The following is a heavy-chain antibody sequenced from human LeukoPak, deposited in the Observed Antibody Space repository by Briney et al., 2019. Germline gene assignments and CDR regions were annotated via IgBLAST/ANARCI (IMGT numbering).Heavy chain of an antibody. CDR3: ARGLYGKFDY. V-gene: IGHV3-53*01. D-gene: IGHD4-17*01. Sequence: PGGSLRLSCAASGFTVSSNYMSWVRQAPGKGLEWVSSISSSGGNTFYADSLTGRFTLSRDNFKNTLSLQMNSLRVEDTALYYCARGLYGKFDYWGQGTLVTVSS. CDR1: GFTVSSNY. J-gene: IGHJ4*02. CDR2: SSSGGNT.